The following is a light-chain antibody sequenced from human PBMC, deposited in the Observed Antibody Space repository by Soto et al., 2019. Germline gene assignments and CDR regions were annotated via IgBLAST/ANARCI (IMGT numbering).Light chain of an antibody. Sequence: DIQMTQSPSTLSAFVGDRVTITCRASQSISSWLAWYQQKPGKAPKLLVYQASTLESGVPLRFSGSGSGTEFTLTITSLQYDEFATYYCQQYDSYSWTFGQGTKGEVK. CDR3: QQYDSYSWT. V-gene: IGKV1-5*03. J-gene: IGKJ1*01. CDR1: QSISSW. CDR2: QAS.